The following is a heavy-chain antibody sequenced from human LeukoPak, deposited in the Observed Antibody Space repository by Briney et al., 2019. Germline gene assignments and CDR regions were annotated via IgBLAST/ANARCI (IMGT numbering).Heavy chain of an antibody. CDR2: INPSGGST. Sequence: GASVKVSCKASGYTFTSYYMHWVRQAPGQGLEWMGIINPSGGSTSYAQKFQGRVTMTRNTSISTAYMELSSLRSEDTAVYYCAITTVTTTYFDYWGQGTLVTVSS. CDR1: GYTFTSYY. CDR3: AITTVTTTYFDY. D-gene: IGHD4-17*01. J-gene: IGHJ4*02. V-gene: IGHV1-46*01.